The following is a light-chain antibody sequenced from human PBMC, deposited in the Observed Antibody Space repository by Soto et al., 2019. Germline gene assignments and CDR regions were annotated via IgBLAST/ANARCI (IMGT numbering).Light chain of an antibody. CDR2: GES. CDR1: QSVSSD. J-gene: IGKJ1*01. V-gene: IGKV3-15*01. CDR3: QKYDNWPQT. Sequence: EIVMTQSPATLSLSPGDSATLSCRASQSVSSDLAWYQHKTGQAPRILIYGESTRATGIPARLSGRGSGTELNLTISRLQSVDFAVYYCQKYDNWPQTFGQGTKVDIK.